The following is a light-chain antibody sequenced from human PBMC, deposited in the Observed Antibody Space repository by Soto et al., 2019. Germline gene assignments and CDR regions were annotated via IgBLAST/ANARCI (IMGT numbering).Light chain of an antibody. CDR2: DAS. Sequence: DIQMTQSPSSLSASVGDRFTITCRASQNISKYLNWYQQKPGKAPXXLIYDASSLESGVPSRFSGSGSGTEFTLTISSLQPEDFASDYCQQYNSYSTFGQGTKVDIK. CDR1: QNISKY. CDR3: QQYNSYST. J-gene: IGKJ1*01. V-gene: IGKV1-5*01.